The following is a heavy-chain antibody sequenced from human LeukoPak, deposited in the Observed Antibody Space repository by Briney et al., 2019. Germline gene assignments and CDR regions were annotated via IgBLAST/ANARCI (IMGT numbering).Heavy chain of an antibody. CDR2: ISGSGGST. CDR1: GLTFSSYA. J-gene: IGHJ4*02. D-gene: IGHD3-22*01. Sequence: PGGSLRLSCAASGLTFSSYAMSWVRQAPGKGLEWVSAISGSGGSTYYADSVKGRFTISRDNSKNTLYLQMNSLRAEDTAVYYCARAYYYDSSGYSRLPHYFDYWGQGTLVTVSS. CDR3: ARAYYYDSSGYSRLPHYFDY. V-gene: IGHV3-23*01.